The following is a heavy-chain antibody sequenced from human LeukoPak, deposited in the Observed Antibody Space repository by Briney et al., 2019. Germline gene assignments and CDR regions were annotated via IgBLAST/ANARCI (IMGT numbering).Heavy chain of an antibody. CDR2: ISYSGST. D-gene: IGHD2/OR15-2a*01. CDR3: ARQPQDVVIAPTLPFDY. J-gene: IGHJ4*02. Sequence: PSETLSLTCTVSSGSINSASHYWIWIRQSPGKGREWIGTISYSGSTYYNPSLMSRVTISVDTSKNQFSLKLRSVTAADTALYYCARQPQDVVIAPTLPFDYWGQGTLVTVSS. CDR1: SGSINSASHY. V-gene: IGHV4-39*01.